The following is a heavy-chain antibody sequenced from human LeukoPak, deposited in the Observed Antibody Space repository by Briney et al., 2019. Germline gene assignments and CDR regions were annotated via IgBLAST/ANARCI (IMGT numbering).Heavy chain of an antibody. CDR3: ARDPGDSSGYVFDY. CDR2: ISSSGSTI. V-gene: IGHV3-48*03. CDR1: GFTFSSYE. Sequence: PGGSLRLSXAASGFTFSSYEMNWVRQAPGKGLEWVSYISSSGSTIYYADSVKGRFTISRDNAKNSLYPQMNSLRAEDTAVYYCARDPGDSSGYVFDYWGQGTLVTVSS. J-gene: IGHJ4*02. D-gene: IGHD3-22*01.